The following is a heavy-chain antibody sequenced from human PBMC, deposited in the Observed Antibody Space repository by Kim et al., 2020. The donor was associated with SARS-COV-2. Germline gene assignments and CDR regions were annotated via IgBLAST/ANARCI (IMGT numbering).Heavy chain of an antibody. J-gene: IGHJ4*02. CDR2: ISGSGVTT. V-gene: IGHV3-23*01. Sequence: GGSLRLSCSASGFTFTSHALSWIRQAPGKGLEWVAAISGSGVTTFYADSVKGRFTISRDNAKNMVSLQLSSLRGEDTAIYYCAQEESRVQGLYFAYWGQGAQVTVSS. CDR3: AQEESRVQGLYFAY. CDR1: GFTFTSHA. D-gene: IGHD1-1*01.